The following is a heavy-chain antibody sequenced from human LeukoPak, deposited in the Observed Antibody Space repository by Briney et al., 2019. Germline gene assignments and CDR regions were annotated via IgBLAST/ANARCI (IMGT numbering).Heavy chain of an antibody. CDR3: VTHYKWDLLVHAFDF. J-gene: IGHJ3*01. Sequence: PGGSLRLSCAVSGIPFKKYGMHWVRQAPGKGLEWVATIWHDGSPTMYADSAKGRFTISRDDSKNMLYLQMNSLRAEDTAEYYRVTHYKWDLLVHAFDFWGQGTRVTVSS. CDR2: IWHDGSPT. V-gene: IGHV3-33*01. D-gene: IGHD1-26*01. CDR1: GIPFKKYG.